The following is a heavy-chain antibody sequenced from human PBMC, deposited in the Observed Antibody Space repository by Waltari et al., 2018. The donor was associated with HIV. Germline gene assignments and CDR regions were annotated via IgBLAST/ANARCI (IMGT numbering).Heavy chain of an antibody. CDR1: GGTFSSYA. CDR3: ARSDSYYDFWSGHLNWFDP. J-gene: IGHJ5*02. Sequence: QVQLVQSGAEVKKPGSSVKVSCKASGGTFSSYAISWVRQAPGQGLEWMGRIIPILGIANYAQKFQGRVTITADKSTSTAYMELSSLRSEDTAVYYCARSDSYYDFWSGHLNWFDPWGQGTLVTVSS. CDR2: IIPILGIA. V-gene: IGHV1-69*04. D-gene: IGHD3-3*01.